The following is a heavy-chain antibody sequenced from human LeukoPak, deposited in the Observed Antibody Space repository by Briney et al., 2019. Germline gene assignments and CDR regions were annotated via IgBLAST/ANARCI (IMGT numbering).Heavy chain of an antibody. CDR2: IYYSGST. CDR3: ARPYSYNVFDAFDI. D-gene: IGHD2-21*01. J-gene: IGHJ3*02. Sequence: SETLSLTCTVSGGSISSYYWGWIRQPPGKGLEWIGYIYYSGSTNYNPSLKSRVTISVDTSKNQFSLKLSSVTAADTAVYYCARPYSYNVFDAFDIWGQGTMVTVSS. CDR1: GGSISSYY. V-gene: IGHV4-59*08.